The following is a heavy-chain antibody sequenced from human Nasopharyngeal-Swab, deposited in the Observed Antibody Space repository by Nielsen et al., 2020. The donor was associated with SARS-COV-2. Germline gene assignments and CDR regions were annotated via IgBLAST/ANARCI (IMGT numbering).Heavy chain of an antibody. CDR1: GYSFTSYW. J-gene: IGHJ6*03. CDR2: IDPSDSYT. CDR3: ARHQCYYYYMDV. V-gene: IGHV5-10-1*01. Sequence: KVSCKGSGYSFTSYWISWVRQMPGKGLEWMGRIDPSDSYTNYSPSFQGHVTISADKSISTAYLQWSSLKASDTAMYYCARHQCYYYYMDVWGKGTTVTVSS.